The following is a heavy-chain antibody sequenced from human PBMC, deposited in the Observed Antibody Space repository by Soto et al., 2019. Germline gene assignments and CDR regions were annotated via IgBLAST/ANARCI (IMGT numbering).Heavy chain of an antibody. Sequence: EVQLVESGGGLVQPGGSLRLSCVASGFTFSRHWMHWVRQAPGKGLPWVSRINNDGSSTSYADSVKGRFTISRDNAKNTLYLQVNSLRAEDTAVYYCARGPAYSDSWYGFDYWGQGTLGTVSS. D-gene: IGHD6-13*01. CDR3: ARGPAYSDSWYGFDY. V-gene: IGHV3-74*01. J-gene: IGHJ4*02. CDR1: GFTFSRHW. CDR2: INNDGSST.